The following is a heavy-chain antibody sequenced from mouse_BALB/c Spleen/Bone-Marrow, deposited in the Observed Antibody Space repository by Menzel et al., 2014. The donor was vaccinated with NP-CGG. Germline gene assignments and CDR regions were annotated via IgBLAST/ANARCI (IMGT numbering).Heavy chain of an antibody. Sequence: VQLKHSGTVLARPGASVKMSCKASGYSFTSYWMHWVKQRPGQGLEWIGAIYPGNSDTSYNQKFEGKAKLTAVTSASTAYMELSSLTNEDSAVYYCTRSGSLGAMDYWGQGTSVTVSS. CDR2: IYPGNSDT. V-gene: IGHV1-5*01. J-gene: IGHJ4*01. CDR1: GYSFTSYW. CDR3: TRSGSLGAMDY. D-gene: IGHD3-1*01.